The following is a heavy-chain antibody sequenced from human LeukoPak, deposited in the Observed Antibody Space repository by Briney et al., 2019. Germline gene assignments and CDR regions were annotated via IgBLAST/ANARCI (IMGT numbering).Heavy chain of an antibody. CDR2: ISDDGSNK. V-gene: IGHV3-30*18. J-gene: IGHJ5*02. Sequence: QPGGSLRLSCAASGFTFSSYGMHWVRQAPGKGLEWVADISDDGSNKYYADSVKGRFTISRDNSKNTLYLQMNSLRAEDTAVYYCAKVPFDLWGQGTLVTVSS. CDR1: GFTFSSYG. CDR3: AKVPFDL.